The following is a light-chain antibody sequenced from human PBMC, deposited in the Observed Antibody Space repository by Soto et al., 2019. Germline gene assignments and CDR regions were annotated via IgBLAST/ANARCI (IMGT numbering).Light chain of an antibody. Sequence: VESQEPTLSVSPRGTVTHTCASSTGAVTSDSYPSWFQQKPGQAPRALIYTISNKHSWTPARFSGSLLGGKAALTLSDVQPEDEAAYFCLLYYDGAHVFRPGTKVPVL. V-gene: IGLV7-43*01. CDR1: TGAVTSDSY. J-gene: IGLJ1*01. CDR2: TIS. CDR3: LLYYDGAHV.